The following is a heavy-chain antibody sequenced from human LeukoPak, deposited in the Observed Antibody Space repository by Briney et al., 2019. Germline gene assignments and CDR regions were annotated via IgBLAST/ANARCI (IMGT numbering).Heavy chain of an antibody. D-gene: IGHD6-6*01. CDR2: INPNSGDT. Sequence: ASVKVSCKASGYTFTDYYMHWVRQAPGQGLEWMGWINPNSGDTNYAQKFQGRVTMTRDTSTSTVYMELSSLRSEDTAVYYCARVKDIAAPYNWFDPWGQGTLVTVSS. CDR1: GYTFTDYY. V-gene: IGHV1-2*02. CDR3: ARVKDIAAPYNWFDP. J-gene: IGHJ5*02.